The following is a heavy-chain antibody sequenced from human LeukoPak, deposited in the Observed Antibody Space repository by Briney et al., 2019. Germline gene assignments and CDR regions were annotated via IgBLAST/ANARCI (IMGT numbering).Heavy chain of an antibody. CDR3: VREGLECSGSSCQRAAFDY. Sequence: GGSLRLSCAASGFTFTTYWMHWVRQVPGKGLVWVARIKGDGSSTRHADSMKGRFTISRDNAKNTLYLQMNSLRDEDTAVYYCVREGLECSGSSCQRAAFDYWGQGTLVTVSS. CDR2: IKGDGSST. V-gene: IGHV3-74*01. D-gene: IGHD2-2*01. CDR1: GFTFTTYW. J-gene: IGHJ4*02.